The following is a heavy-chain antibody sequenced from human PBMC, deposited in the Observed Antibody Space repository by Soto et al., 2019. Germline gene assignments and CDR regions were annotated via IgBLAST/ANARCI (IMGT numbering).Heavy chain of an antibody. CDR2: ISGSGGST. CDR1: GFTFSSYA. CDR3: AKEYLDCSGGSCYTGFDP. J-gene: IGHJ5*02. Sequence: PGGSLRLSCAASGFTFSSYAMSWVRQAPGKGLEWVSAISGSGGSTYYADSVKGRFTISRDNSKNTLYLQMNSLRAEDTAVYYCAKEYLDCSGGSCYTGFDPWGQGTLVTVSS. D-gene: IGHD2-15*01. V-gene: IGHV3-23*01.